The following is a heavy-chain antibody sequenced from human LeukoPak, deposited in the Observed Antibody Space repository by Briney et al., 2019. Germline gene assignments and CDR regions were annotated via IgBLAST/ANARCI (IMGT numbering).Heavy chain of an antibody. CDR3: ARDYSSSDYYGMDV. V-gene: IGHV1-2*04. Sequence: ASVKVSCKASGYTFTGYYMHWVRQAPGQGLEWMGWINPNSGGTNYAQKFQGWVIMTRDTSISTAYMELSRLRSDDTAVYYCARDYSSSDYYGMDVWGQGTTVTVSS. D-gene: IGHD6-6*01. CDR2: INPNSGGT. J-gene: IGHJ6*02. CDR1: GYTFTGYY.